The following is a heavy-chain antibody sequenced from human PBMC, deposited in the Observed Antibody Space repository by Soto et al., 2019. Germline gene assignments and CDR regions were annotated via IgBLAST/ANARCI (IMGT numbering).Heavy chain of an antibody. J-gene: IGHJ4*02. V-gene: IGHV1-69*02. CDR1: GGTFSSYT. CDR3: ATQISGYVLSYGDVDY. Sequence: QVQLVQSGAEVKKPGSSVKVSCKASGGTFSSYTISWVQQAPGQGLEWMGRIIPILGIANYAQKFQGRVTITADKSTSTAYMELSSLRSEDTAVYYCATQISGYVLSYGDVDYWGQGTLVTVSS. D-gene: IGHD4-17*01. CDR2: IIPILGIA.